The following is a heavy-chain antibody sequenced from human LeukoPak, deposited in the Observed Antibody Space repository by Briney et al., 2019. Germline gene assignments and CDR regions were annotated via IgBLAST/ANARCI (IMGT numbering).Heavy chain of an antibody. CDR3: ARDRVGYSSSWPRYFDY. CDR2: INPNSGGT. Sequence: GASVKVSCKASGYTFTGYYMHRVRQAPGQGLEWMGWINPNSGGTNYAQKFQGRVTMTRDTSISTAYMELSRLRSDDTAVYYCARDRVGYSSSWPRYFDYWGQGTLVTVSS. J-gene: IGHJ4*02. V-gene: IGHV1-2*02. CDR1: GYTFTGYY. D-gene: IGHD6-13*01.